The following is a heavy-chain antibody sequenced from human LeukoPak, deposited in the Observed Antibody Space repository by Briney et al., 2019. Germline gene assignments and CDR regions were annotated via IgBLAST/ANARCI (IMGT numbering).Heavy chain of an antibody. CDR3: ARDKRVYSGGMDV. Sequence: GGSLRLSCAAFGFTFSSYSMNWVRQAPGKGLEWISYITTSGGAKNYADSVKGRFTISRDNAENSLYLQMSSLRAEDTAVYYCARDKRVYSGGMDVWGQGTTVTVSS. CDR2: ITTSGGAK. J-gene: IGHJ6*02. V-gene: IGHV3-48*01. D-gene: IGHD4-11*01. CDR1: GFTFSSYS.